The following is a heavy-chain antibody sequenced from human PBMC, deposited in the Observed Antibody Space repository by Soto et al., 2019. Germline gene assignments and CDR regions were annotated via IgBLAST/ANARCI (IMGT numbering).Heavy chain of an antibody. Sequence: SETPSLTCAVYGGSFSGYYWSWIRQPPGKGLEWIGEINHSGSTNYNPSLKSRVTISVDTSKNQFSLKLSSVTAADTAVYYCARGSMRGIAAAGTNPDYYYYGMDVWGQGTTVTVSS. V-gene: IGHV4-34*01. D-gene: IGHD6-13*01. J-gene: IGHJ6*02. CDR3: ARGSMRGIAAAGTNPDYYYYGMDV. CDR2: INHSGST. CDR1: GGSFSGYY.